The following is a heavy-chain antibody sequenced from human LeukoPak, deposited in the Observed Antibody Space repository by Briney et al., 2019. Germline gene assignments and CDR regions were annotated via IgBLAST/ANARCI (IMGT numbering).Heavy chain of an antibody. CDR2: ISYDGSNK. CDR3: ARGGNDSSGVSYYFDY. J-gene: IGHJ4*02. D-gene: IGHD3-22*01. V-gene: IGHV3-30*17. Sequence: PGGSLRLSCAASGFTFSSYDMHWVRQAPGKGLEGVAVISYDGSNKYYADSVKGRFTISRDNSKNTLYLQMNSLRAEDTAVYYCARGGNDSSGVSYYFDYWGQGTLVTVSS. CDR1: GFTFSSYD.